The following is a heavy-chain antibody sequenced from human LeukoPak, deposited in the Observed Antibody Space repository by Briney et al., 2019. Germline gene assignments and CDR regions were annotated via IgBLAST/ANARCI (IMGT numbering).Heavy chain of an antibody. CDR1: GGSIFSFSYY. Sequence: SETLSLTCTVSGGSIFSFSYYWSWIRQPAGKGLEGIGRMYSSGSTTYNPSLKSRVTMSVDTSKNQFSLKLSSVTAADTAVYYCARMGLGYCSGGSCYLNWFDPWGQGTLVTVSS. CDR3: ARMGLGYCSGGSCYLNWFDP. V-gene: IGHV4-61*02. D-gene: IGHD2-15*01. J-gene: IGHJ5*02. CDR2: MYSSGST.